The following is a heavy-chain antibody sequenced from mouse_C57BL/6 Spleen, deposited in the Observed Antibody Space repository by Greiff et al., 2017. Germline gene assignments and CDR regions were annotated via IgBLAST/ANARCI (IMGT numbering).Heavy chain of an antibody. D-gene: IGHD2-4*01. J-gene: IGHJ3*01. Sequence: QVQLQQSGAELVRPGASVTLSCKASGYTFTDYEMHWVKQTPVHGLEWIGAIDPETGGTAYNQKFKGKAILTADKSSSTAYMELRSQTSEDSAVYYCTRSDYDEVAWFAYWGQGTLVTVSA. CDR2: IDPETGGT. V-gene: IGHV1-15*01. CDR1: GYTFTDYE. CDR3: TRSDYDEVAWFAY.